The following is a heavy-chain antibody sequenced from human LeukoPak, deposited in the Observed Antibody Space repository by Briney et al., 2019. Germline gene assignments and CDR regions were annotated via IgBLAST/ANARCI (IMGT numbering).Heavy chain of an antibody. CDR3: ARDGGYRGYDADC. CDR2: ISGSAHKI. J-gene: IGHJ4*02. D-gene: IGHD5-12*01. V-gene: IGHV3-23*01. Sequence: PGGSLRLSCVASGITFSNYAVSWVRQAPEKGLDWVSVISGSAHKIRYADSVKGRFTISRENAQNSLFLQMNSLRAEDTAVYYCARDGGYRGYDADCWGQGTLVTVSS. CDR1: GITFSNYA.